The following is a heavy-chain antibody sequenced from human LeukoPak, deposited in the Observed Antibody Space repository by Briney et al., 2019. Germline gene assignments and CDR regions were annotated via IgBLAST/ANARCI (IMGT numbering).Heavy chain of an antibody. CDR3: AGADSSRWKGAGATDY. J-gene: IGHJ4*02. CDR1: GGSISSYY. D-gene: IGHD6-13*01. Sequence: KPSETLSLTCTVSGGSISSYYWSWIRQPPGKGLEWIGYIYYSGSTNYNPSLKSRVTISVDTSKNQFSLKLSSVTAADTAVYYCAGADSSRWKGAGATDYWGQGTLVTVSS. V-gene: IGHV4-59*01. CDR2: IYYSGST.